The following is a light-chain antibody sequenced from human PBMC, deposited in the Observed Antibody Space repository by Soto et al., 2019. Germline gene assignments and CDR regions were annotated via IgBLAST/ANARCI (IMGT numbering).Light chain of an antibody. V-gene: IGKV2-28*01. J-gene: IGKJ5*01. Sequence: DVVLTQSPLSLPVTPGEPASISCRSNQSLLHRNGYNYLDWYLQKPGQSPQLLIYLGSNRASGVPDRFSGSGSGTDFTLTISRLEPEDFAVYYCQQYGNSPITFGQGTRLEIK. CDR2: LGS. CDR3: QQYGNSPIT. CDR1: QSLLHRNGYNY.